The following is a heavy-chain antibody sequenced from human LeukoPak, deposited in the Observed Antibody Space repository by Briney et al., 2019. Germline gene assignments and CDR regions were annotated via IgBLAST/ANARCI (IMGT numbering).Heavy chain of an antibody. CDR2: ISGSDGNT. CDR3: AITTLSYYFDY. Sequence: GGSLRLSCAASGFTFSSYAMSWVRQAPGKGLEWVSAISGSDGNTYYADSVKGRFTISRDNSKNTLYLQMNSLRAEDTAVYYCAITTLSYYFDYWGQGTLVTVSS. D-gene: IGHD3-22*01. V-gene: IGHV3-23*01. J-gene: IGHJ4*02. CDR1: GFTFSSYA.